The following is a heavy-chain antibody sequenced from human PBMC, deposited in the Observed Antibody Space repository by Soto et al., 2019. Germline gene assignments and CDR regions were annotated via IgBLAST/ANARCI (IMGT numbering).Heavy chain of an antibody. CDR2: IIPIFGTA. D-gene: IGHD5-18*01. Sequence: GASVKVSCKASGRTFSSYAISWVRQAPGQGLEWMGGIIPIFGTANYAQKFQGRVTITADESTSTAYMELSSLRSEDTAVYYCARDNAWVTWIQASSMDVWGQGTTVTVSS. V-gene: IGHV1-69*13. J-gene: IGHJ6*02. CDR3: ARDNAWVTWIQASSMDV. CDR1: GRTFSSYA.